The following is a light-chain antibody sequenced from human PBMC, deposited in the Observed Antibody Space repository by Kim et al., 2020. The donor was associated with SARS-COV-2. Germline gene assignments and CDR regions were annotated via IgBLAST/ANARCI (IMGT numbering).Light chain of an antibody. V-gene: IGLV2-14*01. CDR3: CSYTPSSTFV. J-gene: IGLJ1*01. CDR1: SSDIGFYNY. Sequence: QSALTQPASVSGSPGQSITISCTGTSSDIGFYNYVSWYQQHPGKAPKLMLYDVNKRPSGVSNRFSGSKSGNTASLTISGLQAEDEADYYCCSYTPSSTFVFGTGTKVTVL. CDR2: DVN.